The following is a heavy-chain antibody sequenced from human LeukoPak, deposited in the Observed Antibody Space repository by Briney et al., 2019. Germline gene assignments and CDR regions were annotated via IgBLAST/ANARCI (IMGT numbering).Heavy chain of an antibody. Sequence: SVTVSCKASGYSFTSYYINWVRQATGQGLEWMEWMNPNSGNTGYAQKFQGRVTMTRDTSISTDYMELSRVRSDDKAVYYCARPADIVVTIGFDPWGQGTLVTVSS. CDR2: MNPNSGNT. CDR1: GYSFTSYY. V-gene: IGHV1-8*01. J-gene: IGHJ5*02. CDR3: ARPADIVVTIGFDP. D-gene: IGHD2-15*01.